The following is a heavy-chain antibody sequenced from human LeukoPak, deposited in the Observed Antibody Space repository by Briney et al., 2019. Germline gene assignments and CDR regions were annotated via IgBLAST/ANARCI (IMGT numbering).Heavy chain of an antibody. V-gene: IGHV3-7*01. CDR2: IKQDGSEK. CDR1: GFTFSSYW. Sequence: GGSLRLSCAASGFTFSSYWMSWVRQAPGKGLEWVANIKQDGSEKYYEDSVKGRFTISRDNAKNSLYLQMNSLRAEDTAVYYCARRQGSYFDTSGYYYGWGQGTLVTVSS. CDR3: ARRQGSYFDTSGYYYG. J-gene: IGHJ4*02. D-gene: IGHD3-22*01.